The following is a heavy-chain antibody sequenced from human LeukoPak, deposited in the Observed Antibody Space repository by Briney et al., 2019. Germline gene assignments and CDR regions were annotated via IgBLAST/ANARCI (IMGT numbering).Heavy chain of an antibody. CDR3: ARDRGSREDGMDV. J-gene: IGHJ6*02. D-gene: IGHD1-26*01. CDR2: IWYDGNNK. CDR1: GFTFNSYG. Sequence: GGSLRLSCAASGFTFNSYGMHWVRQAPGKGLEWVAVIWYDGNNKYYADFVKGRFTISRDNSKNTLYLQLNSLRAEDTAVYNCARDRGSREDGMDVWGQGTTVTVSS. V-gene: IGHV3-33*01.